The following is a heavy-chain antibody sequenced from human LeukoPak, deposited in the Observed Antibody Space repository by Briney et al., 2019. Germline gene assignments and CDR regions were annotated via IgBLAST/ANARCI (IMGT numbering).Heavy chain of an antibody. D-gene: IGHD6-19*01. CDR1: GGSISSYY. CDR3: ARRDSGGYGYFDL. CDR2: IYHSGST. V-gene: IGHV4-59*01. J-gene: IGHJ2*01. Sequence: SETLSLTCTVSGGSISSYYWSWIRQPPGKGLEWIGYIYHSGSTSYNPSLKSRVTMSVDTSKNQFSLRLTSLTAADTAVYYCARRDSGGYGYFDLWGRGTLVTVSS.